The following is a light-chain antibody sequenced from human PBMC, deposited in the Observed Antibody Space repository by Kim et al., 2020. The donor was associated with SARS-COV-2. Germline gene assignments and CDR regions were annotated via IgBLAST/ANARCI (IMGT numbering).Light chain of an antibody. CDR3: QHYNSWPPT. J-gene: IGKJ4*01. Sequence: GSPGERATLSCRASQSVSANLAWYQQTPGQPPRLLIFDASSRATDTPARFSGSGSGTDFTLTITSLQSDDFVVYYCQHYNSWPPTFGGGTKVDIK. CDR2: DAS. V-gene: IGKV3-15*01. CDR1: QSVSAN.